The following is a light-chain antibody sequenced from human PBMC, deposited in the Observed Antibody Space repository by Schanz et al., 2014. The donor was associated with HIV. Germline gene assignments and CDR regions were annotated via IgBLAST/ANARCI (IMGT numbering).Light chain of an antibody. CDR2: GAF. J-gene: IGKJ2*01. CDR1: QTVSSS. Sequence: ENVLTQSPDILSLSPGERATLSCRASQTVSSSSLAWYQHKPGQAPRLLIYGAFTRATGIPVRFSGSGSGADFTLTIGGLQSEDFAVYYCQQYSDWPPSTFGQGTKLEIK. CDR3: QQYSDWPPST. V-gene: IGKV3-15*01.